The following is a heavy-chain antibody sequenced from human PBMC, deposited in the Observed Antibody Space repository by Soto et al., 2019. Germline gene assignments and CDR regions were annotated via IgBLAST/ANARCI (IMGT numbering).Heavy chain of an antibody. D-gene: IGHD6-19*01. V-gene: IGHV4-39*01. CDR2: IYYSGST. J-gene: IGHJ6*02. CDR1: GGSISSSSYY. CDR3: ARQGIAVAGWYYYGMDV. Sequence: ETLSLTCTVSGGSISSSSYYWGWIRQPPGKGLEWIGSIYYSGSTYYNPSLKSRVTISVDTSKNQFSLKLSSVTAADTAVYYCARQGIAVAGWYYYGMDVWGQGTTVTVSS.